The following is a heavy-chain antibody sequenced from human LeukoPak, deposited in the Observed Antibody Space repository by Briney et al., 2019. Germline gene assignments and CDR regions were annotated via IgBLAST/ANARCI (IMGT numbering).Heavy chain of an antibody. CDR1: GGSFSGYY. CDR3: ARGKRYSSSWYPFDY. CDR2: INHSGST. Sequence: PSETLSLTCAVSGGSFSGYYWSWIRQPPGKGLEWIGEINHSGSTNYNPSLKSRVTISVDTSKNQFSLKLSSVTAADTAVYYCARGKRYSSSWYPFDYWGQGTLVTVSS. J-gene: IGHJ4*02. D-gene: IGHD6-13*01. V-gene: IGHV4-34*01.